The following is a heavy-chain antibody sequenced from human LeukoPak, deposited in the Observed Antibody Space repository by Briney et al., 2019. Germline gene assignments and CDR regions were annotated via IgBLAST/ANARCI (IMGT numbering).Heavy chain of an antibody. CDR2: INSDGSST. J-gene: IGHJ5*02. D-gene: IGHD1-26*01. V-gene: IGHV3-74*01. CDR1: GFTFSSYW. CDR3: ARGGLVGATTGKRNWFDP. Sequence: PGGSLRLSCAASGFTFSSYWMHWVRQAPGKGLVWVSRINSDGSSTSYADSVKGRFTISRDNAKNTLYLQMNSLRAEDTAVYYCARGGLVGATTGKRNWFDPWGQGTLVTVSS.